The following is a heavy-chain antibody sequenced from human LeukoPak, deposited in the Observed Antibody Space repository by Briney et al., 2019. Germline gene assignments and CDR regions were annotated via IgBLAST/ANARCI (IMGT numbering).Heavy chain of an antibody. J-gene: IGHJ4*02. CDR1: GFTFSSYA. Sequence: GGSLRLSCAASGFTFSSYAMSWVRQAPGKGLEWVANIKQDASEKDYVDSVKGRFTISRDNAKNSLYLQMNSLRAEDTAVYYCARVFSLWELDYWGQGTLVTVSS. CDR2: IKQDASEK. CDR3: ARVFSLWELDY. D-gene: IGHD1-26*01. V-gene: IGHV3-7*01.